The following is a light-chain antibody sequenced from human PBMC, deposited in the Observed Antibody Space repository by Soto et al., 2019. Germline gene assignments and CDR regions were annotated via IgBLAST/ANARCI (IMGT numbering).Light chain of an antibody. CDR1: QDFYNY. J-gene: IGKJ1*01. Sequence: DIQMTQSPSSLSASVGDRVTITCRASQDFYNYLAWYQQKPGKVPKLLIYAASTLQPGVPSRFSGSRSGTDFTLTISSLQPEDGATYYCQKHNSAPWTFGQGTKVEIK. CDR3: QKHNSAPWT. V-gene: IGKV1-27*01. CDR2: AAS.